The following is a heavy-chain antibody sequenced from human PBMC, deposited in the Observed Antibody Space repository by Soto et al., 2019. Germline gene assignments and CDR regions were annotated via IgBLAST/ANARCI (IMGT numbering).Heavy chain of an antibody. CDR3: TRSHYFDE. Sequence: SETLSLTCTVSGGSINNYYWSWIRQPPGKGLEWIGHVYYSGSTHYNPSLKSRVTMSVDASRNLFSLKLSSVTAADTAVYFCTRSHYFDEWGQGVRVTVAS. CDR1: GGSINNYY. V-gene: IGHV4-59*08. J-gene: IGHJ4*02. CDR2: VYYSGST.